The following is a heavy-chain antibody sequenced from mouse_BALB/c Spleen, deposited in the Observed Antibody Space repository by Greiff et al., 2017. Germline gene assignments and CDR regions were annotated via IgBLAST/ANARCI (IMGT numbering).Heavy chain of an antibody. D-gene: IGHD2-4*01. Sequence: VKLQQSGAELVRPGTSVKVSCKASGYAFTNYLIEWVKQRPGQGLEWIGVINPGSGGTNYNEKFKGKATLTADKSSSTAYMQLSSLTSDDSAVYFCARKGHDYDVYYAMDYWGQGTSVTVSS. CDR2: INPGSGGT. CDR1: GYAFTNYL. V-gene: IGHV1-54*01. J-gene: IGHJ4*01. CDR3: ARKGHDYDVYYAMDY.